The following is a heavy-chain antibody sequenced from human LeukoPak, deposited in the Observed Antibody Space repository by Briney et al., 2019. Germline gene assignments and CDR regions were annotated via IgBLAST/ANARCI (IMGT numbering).Heavy chain of an antibody. CDR2: IDSNGGST. Sequence: GGSLRLSCAASGFTFRSYAMYWVRQAPGKGLEYVSAIDSNGGSTYYAQSVKGGFTISRDNSKNTLYLQMGSLRAEDMAVYYCARDGGFYYYYYYMDVWGKGTTVTVSS. CDR1: GFTFRSYA. D-gene: IGHD3-16*01. V-gene: IGHV3-64*01. CDR3: ARDGGFYYYYYYMDV. J-gene: IGHJ6*03.